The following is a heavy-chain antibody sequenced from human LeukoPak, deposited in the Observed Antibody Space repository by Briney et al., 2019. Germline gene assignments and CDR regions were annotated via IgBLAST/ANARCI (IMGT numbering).Heavy chain of an antibody. Sequence: GGSLRLSCAASGFTFSSYSMNGVRQAPGKGLEWVSSISSSSSYIYYADSVKGRFTISRDNAKNSLYLQMNSLRAEDTAVYYCARRNSSSSAGWDYWGQGTLVTVSS. CDR3: ARRNSSSSAGWDY. D-gene: IGHD6-6*01. J-gene: IGHJ4*02. CDR1: GFTFSSYS. V-gene: IGHV3-21*01. CDR2: ISSSSSYI.